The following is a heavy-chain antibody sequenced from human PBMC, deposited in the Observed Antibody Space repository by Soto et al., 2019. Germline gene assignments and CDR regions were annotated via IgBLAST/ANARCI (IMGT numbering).Heavy chain of an antibody. CDR2: ISYDGSNK. J-gene: IGHJ6*02. CDR3: AKGITRDYYYYGMDV. CDR1: GFTFSSYG. Sequence: QVQLVESGGGVVQPGRSLRLSCAASGFTFSSYGMHWVRQAPGKGLEWVAVISYDGSNKYYADSVKGRFTISRDNSKNTLYLQMNSLRAEDTAVYYCAKGITRDYYYYGMDVWGQGTTVTVSS. D-gene: IGHD3-10*01. V-gene: IGHV3-30*18.